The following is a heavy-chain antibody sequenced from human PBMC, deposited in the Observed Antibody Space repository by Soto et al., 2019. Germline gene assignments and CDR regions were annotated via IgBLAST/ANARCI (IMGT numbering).Heavy chain of an antibody. Sequence: QVQLVQSGAEVKKPGASVKVSCKASGYTFTSYGISWVRQAPGQGLEWMGWISAYNGNTNYAQKLQGRVTMTTDTSTSTAYMELRSLRSDDTVVYYCARDEEWPSGPQNASAELYGHNIDYWGQGTLVTVSS. V-gene: IGHV1-18*01. CDR3: ARDEEWPSGPQNASAELYGHNIDY. D-gene: IGHD3-10*01. CDR2: ISAYNGNT. J-gene: IGHJ4*02. CDR1: GYTFTSYG.